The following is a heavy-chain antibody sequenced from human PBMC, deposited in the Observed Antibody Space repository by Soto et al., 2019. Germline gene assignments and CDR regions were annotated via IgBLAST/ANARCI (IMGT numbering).Heavy chain of an antibody. CDR3: AKDTYYDILTGFPAVAFDI. V-gene: IGHV3-53*01. CDR2: IYSGGST. D-gene: IGHD3-9*01. Sequence: GGSLRLSCAASGFTVSSNYMSWVRQAPGKGLEWVSVIYSGGSTYYADSVKGRFTISRDNSKNTLYLQMNSLRAEDTAVYYCAKDTYYDILTGFPAVAFDIWGQGTMVTVSS. J-gene: IGHJ3*02. CDR1: GFTVSSNY.